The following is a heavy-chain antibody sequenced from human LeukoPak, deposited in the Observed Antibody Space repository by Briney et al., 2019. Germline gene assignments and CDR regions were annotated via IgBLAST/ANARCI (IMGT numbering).Heavy chain of an antibody. CDR1: GGSISSYY. D-gene: IGHD3-3*01. Sequence: SETLSLTCTVSGGSISSYYWSWIRQPAGKGLEWIGRIYTSGSTNYNPSLKSRVTMSVDTSKNRFSLKLSSVTAADTAVYYCARDGRITIFGVALYYMDVWGKGTTVTVSS. V-gene: IGHV4-4*07. CDR2: IYTSGST. J-gene: IGHJ6*03. CDR3: ARDGRITIFGVALYYMDV.